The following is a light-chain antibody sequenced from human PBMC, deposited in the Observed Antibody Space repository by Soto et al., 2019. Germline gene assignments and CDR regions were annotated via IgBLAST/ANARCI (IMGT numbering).Light chain of an antibody. Sequence: DMQMTQSPSSLSASVGDRVTITCRASQNVAHFLNWSQQKPGKAPKLLISAASSLQSGLPSRFTGSGSGTDFTLTISSLQPEDFATYYCHQTYTIPITFGQGTRLEIK. J-gene: IGKJ5*01. V-gene: IGKV1-39*01. CDR2: AAS. CDR3: HQTYTIPIT. CDR1: QNVAHF.